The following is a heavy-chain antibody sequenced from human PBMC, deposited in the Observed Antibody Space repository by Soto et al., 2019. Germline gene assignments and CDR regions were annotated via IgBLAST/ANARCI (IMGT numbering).Heavy chain of an antibody. J-gene: IGHJ6*02. CDR1: GGTFSSYA. D-gene: IGHD3-22*01. CDR2: IIPIFGTA. CDR3: VRQIVVVIKGYYYYYGMDV. V-gene: IGHV1-69*13. Sequence: ASVKVSCKASGGTFSSYAISWVRQAPGQGLEWMGGIIPIFGTANYEQKFQGRVTITADESTSTDYMEMSSLRSEDTAVYYCVRQIVVVIKGYYYYYGMDVWGQGTTVTVSS.